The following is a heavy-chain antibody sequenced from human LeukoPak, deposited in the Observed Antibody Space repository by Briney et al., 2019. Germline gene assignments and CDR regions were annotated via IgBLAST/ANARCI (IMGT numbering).Heavy chain of an antibody. V-gene: IGHV3-33*03. CDR2: IWYDGSNQ. J-gene: IGHJ6*03. Sequence: XXASGXTFSSYGMHWVRQAPGKGLEWVAVIWYDGSNQYYADSVKGRFTISRDNSKNTLHLQMNSLRAEDTAVYYCAKDVRYYYGSGTYLAYDYYYMDVWGKGTTVTVSS. CDR3: AKDVRYYYGSGTYLAYDYYYMDV. CDR1: GXTFSSYG. D-gene: IGHD3-10*01.